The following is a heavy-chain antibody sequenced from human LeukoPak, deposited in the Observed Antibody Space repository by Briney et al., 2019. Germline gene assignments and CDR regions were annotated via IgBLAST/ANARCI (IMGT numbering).Heavy chain of an antibody. Sequence: GRSLRLSCAASGFTFSSYTMHWVRQAPGKGLEWVAVISYDGSDKYYADSVKGRFTISRDNAKNSLYLQMNSLRAEDTAVYYCVRDHAWGFDYWGQGTLVTVSS. V-gene: IGHV3-30*04. CDR1: GFTFSSYT. J-gene: IGHJ4*02. D-gene: IGHD7-27*01. CDR2: ISYDGSDK. CDR3: VRDHAWGFDY.